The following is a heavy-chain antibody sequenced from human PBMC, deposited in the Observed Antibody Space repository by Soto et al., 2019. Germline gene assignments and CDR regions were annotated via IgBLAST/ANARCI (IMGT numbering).Heavy chain of an antibody. V-gene: IGHV5-51*01. Sequence: GESRKISCKGSGYTFTSYWIAWVRQMPGKGLEWMGIIYPGDSDTRYSPSFQGQVSISADKSISTAYLQWSSLKASDTAMYYCARQDGSALYYFDYWGQGTRVTVSS. J-gene: IGHJ4*02. CDR2: IYPGDSDT. CDR3: ARQDGSALYYFDY. CDR1: GYTFTSYW. D-gene: IGHD6-19*01.